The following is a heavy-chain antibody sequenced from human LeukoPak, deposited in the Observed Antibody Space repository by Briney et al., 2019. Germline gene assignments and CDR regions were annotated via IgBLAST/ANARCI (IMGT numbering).Heavy chain of an antibody. Sequence: GGSLRLSCAASGFTFSSYWMSWVRQAPGKGLEWVSAISGSGGSTYYADSVKGRFTISRDNSKNTLYLQMNSLRAEDTAVYYCAKDGDYQWELLLSDQYYFDYWGQGTLVTVSS. J-gene: IGHJ4*02. V-gene: IGHV3-23*01. CDR1: GFTFSSYW. D-gene: IGHD1-26*01. CDR2: ISGSGGST. CDR3: AKDGDYQWELLLSDQYYFDY.